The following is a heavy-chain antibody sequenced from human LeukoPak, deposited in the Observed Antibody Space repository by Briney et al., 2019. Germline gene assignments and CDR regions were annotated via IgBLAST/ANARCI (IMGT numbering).Heavy chain of an antibody. D-gene: IGHD4-23*01. CDR1: GFTFTSLG. V-gene: IGHV3-30*02. CDR3: AKDTRGGNSWTFDY. CDR2: VENDGTTK. J-gene: IGHJ4*02. Sequence: PGGSLRLSCPASGFTFTSLGMHWVRQAPGKGLEWVAFVENDGTTKYYADSVKGRFTISRDNSKNTLYLQMNSLRAEDTAVYYCAKDTRGGNSWTFDYWGQGTLVTVSS.